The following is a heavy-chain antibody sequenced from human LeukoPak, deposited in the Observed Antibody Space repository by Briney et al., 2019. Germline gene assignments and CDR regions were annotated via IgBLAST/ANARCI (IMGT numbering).Heavy chain of an antibody. D-gene: IGHD6-19*01. CDR3: ERSSGHEYYFDY. CDR2: IKQDGTEK. V-gene: IGHV3-7*01. J-gene: IGHJ4*02. Sequence: GGSLRLSCAASGFTFTTYWMSWVRQAPGKGLEWVANIKQDGTEKYYVDSVKGRFTISRDNAKNSLYLQMNSLRAEDTAVYYCERSSGHEYYFDYWGQGTLVTVSS. CDR1: GFTFTTYW.